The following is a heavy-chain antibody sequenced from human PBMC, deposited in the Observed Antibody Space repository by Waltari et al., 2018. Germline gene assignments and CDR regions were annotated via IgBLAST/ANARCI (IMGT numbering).Heavy chain of an antibody. Sequence: QVQLVQSGAEVKKPGASVKVSCKASGYTFTGYYMHWVRQAPGQGLEWMGWINPNRGGTNYAQKFQGRVTMTRDTSISTAYMELSRLRSDDTAVYYCARPLSSSWYGYWGQGTLVTVSS. J-gene: IGHJ4*02. CDR2: INPNRGGT. V-gene: IGHV1-2*02. CDR1: GYTFTGYY. D-gene: IGHD6-13*01. CDR3: ARPLSSSWYGY.